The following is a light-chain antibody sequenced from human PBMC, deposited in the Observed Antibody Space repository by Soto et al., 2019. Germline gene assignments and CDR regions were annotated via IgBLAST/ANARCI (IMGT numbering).Light chain of an antibody. CDR3: NSFTTSSTYV. J-gene: IGLJ1*01. CDR1: TSDVGRYNY. Sequence: QSVLNQPASVSGSPGQSISISCTGTTSDVGRYNYASWYQQHPGKAPKLMIYDVSYRPSWVSNRFSGSKSGITASLTISGLQAEDEADYYCNSFTTSSTYVFGTGTKVTVL. V-gene: IGLV2-14*03. CDR2: DVS.